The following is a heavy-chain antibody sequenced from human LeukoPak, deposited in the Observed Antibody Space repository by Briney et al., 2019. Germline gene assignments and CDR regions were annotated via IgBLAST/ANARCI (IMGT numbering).Heavy chain of an antibody. Sequence: WASVKVSCKASGGTFSSYTISWVRQAPGQGLEWMGRIIPILGIANYAQKFQGRVTITAGKSTSTAYMELSSLRSEDTAVYYCARLDTAMSIDYWSQGTLVTVSS. CDR3: ARLDTAMSIDY. V-gene: IGHV1-69*02. CDR1: GGTFSSYT. D-gene: IGHD5-18*01. J-gene: IGHJ4*02. CDR2: IIPILGIA.